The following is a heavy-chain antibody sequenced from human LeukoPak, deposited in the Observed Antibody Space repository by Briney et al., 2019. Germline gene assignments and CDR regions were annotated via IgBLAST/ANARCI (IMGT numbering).Heavy chain of an antibody. D-gene: IGHD3-16*01. V-gene: IGHV1-46*01. Sequence: ASVKVSCKASGYTFTSYYMHWVRQAPGQGLEWMGIINPSGGSTSYAQKFQGRVTMTRDMSTSTVCMELSSLRSEDTAVYYCARDWAYNWFDPWGQGTLVTVSS. J-gene: IGHJ5*02. CDR3: ARDWAYNWFDP. CDR2: INPSGGST. CDR1: GYTFTSYY.